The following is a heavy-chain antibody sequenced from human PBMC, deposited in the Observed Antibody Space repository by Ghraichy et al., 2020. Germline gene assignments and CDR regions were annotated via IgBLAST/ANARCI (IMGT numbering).Heavy chain of an antibody. CDR2: INPNSGGT. Sequence: ASVKVSCKASGYTFTGYYMHWVRQAPGQGLEWMGWINPNSGGTNYAQKFQGRVTMTRDTSISTAYMELSRLRSDDTAVYYCARDRSYYYYYYMDVGGKGATVTVS. CDR3: ARDRSYYYYYYMDV. V-gene: IGHV1-2*02. CDR1: GYTFTGYY. J-gene: IGHJ6*03. D-gene: IGHD1-26*01.